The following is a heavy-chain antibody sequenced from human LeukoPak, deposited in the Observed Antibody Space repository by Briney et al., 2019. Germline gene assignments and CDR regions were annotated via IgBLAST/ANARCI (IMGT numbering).Heavy chain of an antibody. J-gene: IGHJ4*02. CDR2: ISGSGGST. Sequence: GGSLRLSCAASGSTFSNYGMHWVRQAPGKGLEWVSAISGSGGSTYYADSVKGRFTISRDNSKNTLYLQMNSLRAEDTAVYYCAGPYSSSWYSTALLDYWGQGTLVTVSS. CDR1: GSTFSNYG. V-gene: IGHV3-23*01. CDR3: AGPYSSSWYSTALLDY. D-gene: IGHD6-13*01.